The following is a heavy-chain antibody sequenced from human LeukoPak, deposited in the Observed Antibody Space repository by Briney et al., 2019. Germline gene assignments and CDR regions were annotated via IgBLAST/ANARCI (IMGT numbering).Heavy chain of an antibody. D-gene: IGHD2-21*02. CDR1: GYSFTSYW. Sequence: GESLRISCKGSGYSFTSYWISWVRQMPGKGLEWMGRIDPSDSYTNYSPSFQGHVTISADMSISTAYLQWSSLKASDTAMYYCARHGVVVTATQTNWFDPWGQGTLVTVSS. CDR3: ARHGVVVTATQTNWFDP. CDR2: IDPSDSYT. V-gene: IGHV5-10-1*01. J-gene: IGHJ5*02.